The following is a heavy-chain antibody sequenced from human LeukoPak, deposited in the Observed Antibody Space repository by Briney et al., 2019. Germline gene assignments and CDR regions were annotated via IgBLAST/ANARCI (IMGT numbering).Heavy chain of an antibody. D-gene: IGHD1-1*01. CDR1: GFTYSSYA. V-gene: IGHV3-48*04. Sequence: GGSLRLSCAASGFTYSSYAMHWLRQAPGKGLEWISYISSTTTITYYADSVKGRFTISRDNAKNSLYLQMNSLRAEDTAVYYCARSQRRSYYGMDVWGQGTTVTVSS. CDR2: ISSTTTIT. CDR3: ARSQRRSYYGMDV. J-gene: IGHJ6*02.